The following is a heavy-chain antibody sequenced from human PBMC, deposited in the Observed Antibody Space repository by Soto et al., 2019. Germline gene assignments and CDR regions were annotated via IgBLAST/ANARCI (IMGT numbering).Heavy chain of an antibody. D-gene: IGHD5-12*01. V-gene: IGHV3-9*01. J-gene: IGHJ6*02. CDR1: GFTFHEYA. CDR3: TKGGYDLIYYFGMDV. Sequence: EVQLLESGGGWVQPGTSLRVSCVASGFTFHEYAIHWVRQAPGKGLEWVSGISSDGDTIAYADSVQGRFTVFRDNAKNSLYLQMHSLRAEDTALYYCTKGGYDLIYYFGMDVWGQGTTVTVSS. CDR2: ISSDGDTI.